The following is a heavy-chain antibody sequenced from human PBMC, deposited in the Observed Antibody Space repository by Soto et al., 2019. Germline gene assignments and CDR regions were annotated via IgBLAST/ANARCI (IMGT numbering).Heavy chain of an antibody. CDR1: DYSLSTYY. J-gene: IGHJ5*02. D-gene: IGHD2-21*01. CDR2: IYASGST. V-gene: IGHV4-4*07. Sequence: XETLSLTCNVSDYSLSTYYWSWIRQPAGKGLEWIGRIYASGSTNYNPSLKSRVRMSVDTSKKQFSLNMISVTAADTAIYYCARSAIPRGGWFRHWGQGVPVTVSS. CDR3: ARSAIPRGGWFRH.